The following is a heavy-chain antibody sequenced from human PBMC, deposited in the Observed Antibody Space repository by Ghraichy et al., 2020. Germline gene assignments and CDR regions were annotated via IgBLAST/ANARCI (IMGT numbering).Heavy chain of an antibody. V-gene: IGHV4-34*01. CDR3: ARGIEDFWSGNDYNWFDP. D-gene: IGHD3-3*01. Sequence: SETLSLTCAVYGGSFSGYYWSWIRQPPGKGLEWIGEINHSGSTNYNPSLKSRVTISVDTSKNQFSLKLSSVTAADTAVYYCARGIEDFWSGNDYNWFDPWGQGTLVTVSS. CDR1: GGSFSGYY. J-gene: IGHJ5*02. CDR2: INHSGST.